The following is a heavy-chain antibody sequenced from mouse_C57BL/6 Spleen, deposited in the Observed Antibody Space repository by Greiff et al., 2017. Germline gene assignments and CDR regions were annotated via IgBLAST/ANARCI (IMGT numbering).Heavy chain of an antibody. D-gene: IGHD1-1*01. Sequence: DVKLVESGGGLVKPGGSLKLSCAASGFTFSSYAMSWVRQTPEKRLEWVATISDGGSYTYYPDNVKGRFTISRDNAKNNLYLQMSHLKSEDTAMYYCARELYSGYFDVWGTGTTVTVSS. CDR1: GFTFSSYA. J-gene: IGHJ1*03. CDR3: ARELYSGYFDV. CDR2: ISDGGSYT. V-gene: IGHV5-4*01.